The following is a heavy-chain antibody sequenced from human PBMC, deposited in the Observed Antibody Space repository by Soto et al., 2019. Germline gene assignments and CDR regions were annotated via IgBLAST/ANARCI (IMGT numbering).Heavy chain of an antibody. CDR1: GFTFSSYA. CDR3: AKGYISSSWAFDY. V-gene: IGHV3-23*01. Sequence: EVQLLESGGGLVQPGGSLRLSCAASGFTFSSYAMSWVLQAPGKGLEWVSAISGSGGSTYYADSVKGRFTISRDNSKNKLYLQMNSLRAEDTAVYYCAKGYISSSWAFDYWGQGTLVTVSS. J-gene: IGHJ4*02. D-gene: IGHD6-13*01. CDR2: ISGSGGST.